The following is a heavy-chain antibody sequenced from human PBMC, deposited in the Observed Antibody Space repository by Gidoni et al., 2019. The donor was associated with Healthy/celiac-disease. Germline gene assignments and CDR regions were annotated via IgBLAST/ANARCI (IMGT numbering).Heavy chain of an antibody. CDR1: GGSISSVGYY. CDR2: IYYSGST. D-gene: IGHD3-3*01. Sequence: QVQLQESGPGLVKPSPTLSLTCTVSGGSISSVGYYWSWIRQHPGKGLEWIGYIYYSGSTYYDPSLKSRVTISVDTSKNQFSLKLSSVTAADTAVYYCAREKTEGYYDFWSGSFDYWGQGTLVTVSS. J-gene: IGHJ4*02. CDR3: AREKTEGYYDFWSGSFDY. V-gene: IGHV4-31*03.